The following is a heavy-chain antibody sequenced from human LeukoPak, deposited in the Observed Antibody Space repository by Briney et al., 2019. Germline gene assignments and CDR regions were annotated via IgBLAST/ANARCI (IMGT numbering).Heavy chain of an antibody. CDR2: IKEDGSDI. V-gene: IGHV3-7*01. J-gene: IGHJ5*02. D-gene: IGHD3-16*01. CDR3: ACFDDYVPFDP. Sequence: GGSLRLSCAASGFSFSNFWMTWVRQAPGTGLEWVANIKEDGSDIHHVDSVKGRFTISRDNARNSLYLQMDSLRDEDTAVYYCACFDDYVPFDPWGQGTLVTVSS. CDR1: GFSFSNFW.